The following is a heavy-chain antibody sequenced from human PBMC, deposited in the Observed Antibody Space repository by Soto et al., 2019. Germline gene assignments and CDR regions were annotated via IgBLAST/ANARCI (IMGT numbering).Heavy chain of an antibody. CDR2: IFYSGST. J-gene: IGHJ6*02. V-gene: IGHV4-30-4*02. CDR3: ARVGVAVAGAYYYGMDV. CDR1: GRSISSDNYY. D-gene: IGHD6-19*01. Sequence: PSDTLSLTCTVFGRSISSDNYYWRWIRQPPGKGLEWIGYIFYSGSTYNNPSLDSRVTISVDTSKNQFSLKLSSVTPADTAVYYCARVGVAVAGAYYYGMDVWGQGTTVTVSS.